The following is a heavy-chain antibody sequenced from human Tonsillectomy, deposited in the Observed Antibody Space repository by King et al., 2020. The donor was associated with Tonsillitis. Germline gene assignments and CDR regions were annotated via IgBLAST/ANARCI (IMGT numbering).Heavy chain of an antibody. Sequence: VQLVESGGGLVQPGGSLRLSCAASGFTFSSYWMHWVRQVPGKGLVWVSRINIDGSSTSYADSVKGRFTISRDNAKNMVYLQMNSLRVEDTAVYYCAGDPVAAATIEYFYYCGQRTLFSVSS. V-gene: IGHV3-74*01. J-gene: IGHJ1*01. CDR2: INIDGSST. CDR3: AGDPVAAATIEYFYY. CDR1: GFTFSSYW. D-gene: IGHD6-13*01.